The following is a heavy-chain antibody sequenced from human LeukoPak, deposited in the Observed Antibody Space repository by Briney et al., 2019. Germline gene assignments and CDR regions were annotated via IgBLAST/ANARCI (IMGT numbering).Heavy chain of an antibody. CDR2: ISAYNGNT. J-gene: IGHJ4*02. V-gene: IGHV1-18*01. D-gene: IGHD3-10*01. CDR1: GYTFTSYG. Sequence: ASVKVSCKASGYTFTSYGISWVRQAPGQGLEWMVWISAYNGNTNYAQKLQGRVTMTTDTSTSTAYMELRSLRSDDTAVYYCARGGLWFGELLGTFDYWGQGTLVTVSS. CDR3: ARGGLWFGELLGTFDY.